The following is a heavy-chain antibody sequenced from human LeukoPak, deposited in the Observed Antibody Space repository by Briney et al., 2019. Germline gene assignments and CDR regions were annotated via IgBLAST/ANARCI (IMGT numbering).Heavy chain of an antibody. D-gene: IGHD1-7*01. CDR3: ATSAGLTGTTFDY. CDR1: GYTLTELS. J-gene: IGHJ4*02. Sequence: GASVKVSCKVSGYTLTELSMHWVRQAPGKGLEWMGGFDPEDGETFYAQKFQGRVTMTEDTSTDTAYMELSSLRSEDTAVYYCATSAGLTGTTFDYWGQGTLVTVPS. CDR2: FDPEDGET. V-gene: IGHV1-24*01.